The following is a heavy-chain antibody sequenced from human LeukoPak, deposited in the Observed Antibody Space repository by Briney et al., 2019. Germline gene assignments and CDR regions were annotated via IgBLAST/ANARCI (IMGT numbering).Heavy chain of an antibody. Sequence: GASVKVSCKASGYTFTGYYMHWVRQAPGQGLEWLGWINPTSGGTKYAQKFQGRVTMTRDTSISTAYMELSRLRSDDTAVYYCARGVLRFVRERDYYYMDVWGKGTTVTVSS. CDR2: INPTSGGT. V-gene: IGHV1-2*02. J-gene: IGHJ6*03. D-gene: IGHD3-3*01. CDR3: ARGVLRFVRERDYYYMDV. CDR1: GYTFTGYY.